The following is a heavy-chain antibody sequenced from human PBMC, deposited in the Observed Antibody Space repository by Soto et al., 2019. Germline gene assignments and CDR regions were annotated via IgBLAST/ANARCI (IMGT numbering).Heavy chain of an antibody. D-gene: IGHD6-19*01. CDR1: GYTFTSYG. V-gene: IGHV1-18*01. Sequence: ASVKVSCKASGYTFTSYGISWVRQAPGQGLEWMGWISAYNGNTNYAQKLQGRVTMTTDTSTSTAYMELSSLRSEDTAVYYCARDLFSAVAGNQGYWGQGALVTVSS. CDR3: ARDLFSAVAGNQGY. CDR2: ISAYNGNT. J-gene: IGHJ4*02.